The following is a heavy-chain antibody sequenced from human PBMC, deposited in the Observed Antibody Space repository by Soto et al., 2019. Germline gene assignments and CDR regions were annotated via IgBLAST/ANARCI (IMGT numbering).Heavy chain of an antibody. D-gene: IGHD5-18*01. CDR1: GFTFSSYW. Sequence: QPGGSLRLSCAASGFTFSSYWMSWVRQAPGKGLEWVANIKQDGSENYYVDSVRGRFTISRDNAKNSLYLQMNSLRAEDTAVYYCVSDFEDSYGYGPVDYWGQGTQVTVCS. J-gene: IGHJ4*02. CDR2: IKQDGSEN. V-gene: IGHV3-7*03. CDR3: VSDFEDSYGYGPVDY.